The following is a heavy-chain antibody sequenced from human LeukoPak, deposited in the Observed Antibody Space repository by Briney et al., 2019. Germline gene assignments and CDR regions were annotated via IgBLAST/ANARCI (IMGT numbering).Heavy chain of an antibody. CDR1: GFTFSTYT. J-gene: IGHJ4*02. V-gene: IGHV3-30*04. Sequence: GGSLRLSCAASGFTFSTYTMHWVRQAPGKGLEWVAVIAYDGSYTYYAESVRGRFTFSRDNSKNTLYLQMNSLQPEDTAVSYCARGYRPYNSACLFASWGQGTLVTVSS. CDR3: ARGYRPYNSACLFAS. D-gene: IGHD6-25*01. CDR2: IAYDGSYT.